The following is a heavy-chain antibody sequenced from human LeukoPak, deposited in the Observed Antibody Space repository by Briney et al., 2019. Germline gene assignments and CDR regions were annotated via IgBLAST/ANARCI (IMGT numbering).Heavy chain of an antibody. Sequence: GGSLRLSCAACGFTFNSYAMSWVRQAPGKGLEWVSGISGSGGSTYYADSVKGRFTISRDNSKNTLYLQMNSLSAEDTAVYYCAKLEQLEPPGDYWGQGTLVTVSS. CDR1: GFTFNSYA. CDR3: AKLEQLEPPGDY. D-gene: IGHD1-1*01. CDR2: ISGSGGST. V-gene: IGHV3-23*01. J-gene: IGHJ4*02.